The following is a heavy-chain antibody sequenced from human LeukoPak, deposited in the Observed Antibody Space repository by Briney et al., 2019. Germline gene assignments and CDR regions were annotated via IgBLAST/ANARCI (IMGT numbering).Heavy chain of an antibody. CDR1: GYTFTSYD. Sequence: ASVKVSCKASGYTFTSYDINWVRQATGQGLEWMGWMNPNSGNTGYAQKFQGRVTMTRNTSISTAYMELRSLRSGDTAVYCCARDPTWYSSSWYGYYYYGMDVWGQGTTVTVSS. CDR3: ARDPTWYSSSWYGYYYYGMDV. V-gene: IGHV1-8*01. CDR2: MNPNSGNT. J-gene: IGHJ6*02. D-gene: IGHD6-13*01.